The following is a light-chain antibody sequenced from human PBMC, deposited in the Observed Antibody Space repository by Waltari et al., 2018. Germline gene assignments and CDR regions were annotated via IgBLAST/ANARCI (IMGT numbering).Light chain of an antibody. V-gene: IGKV1-27*01. CDR2: AAS. CDR1: QGISNY. J-gene: IGKJ3*01. Sequence: DIQMTQSPSSLSASVGDRVTITCRASQGISNYLAWYQQKPGKVPKLLIYAASTLQSGVPSRFSGSGSGTDFTLTISRLQPEDVATYYCQKYNSAHLFGPGTKVDIK. CDR3: QKYNSAHL.